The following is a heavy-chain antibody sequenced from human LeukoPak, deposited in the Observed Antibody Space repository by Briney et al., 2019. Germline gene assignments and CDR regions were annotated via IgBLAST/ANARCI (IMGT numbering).Heavy chain of an antibody. D-gene: IGHD2-15*01. CDR3: ARGELLYDY. CDR2: IHYTGST. J-gene: IGHJ4*02. V-gene: IGHV4-30-4*01. Sequence: PSQTLSLTCTVSGGSISSGDNYWSWIRQPPGKGLEWIGYIHYTGSTYCNPSLKSRVTISVDTSKNHFSLRLSSVTAADTAVYYCARGELLYDYWGQGTLVTVPS. CDR1: GGSISSGDNY.